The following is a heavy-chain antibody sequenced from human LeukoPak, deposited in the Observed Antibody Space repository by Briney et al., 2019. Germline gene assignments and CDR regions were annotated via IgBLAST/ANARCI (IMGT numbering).Heavy chain of an antibody. J-gene: IGHJ4*02. CDR2: ISGSGGST. CDR1: GFTFSSYA. V-gene: IGHV3-23*01. D-gene: IGHD2-21*02. Sequence: GGSLRLSCAASGFTFSSYAMSWVRQAPGMGLEWVSAISGSGGSTYYADSVKGRFTISRDNSKNTLYLQMNSLRAEDTAVYYCAKDLAAGIVVVTAGFDYWGQGTLVTVSS. CDR3: AKDLAAGIVVVTAGFDY.